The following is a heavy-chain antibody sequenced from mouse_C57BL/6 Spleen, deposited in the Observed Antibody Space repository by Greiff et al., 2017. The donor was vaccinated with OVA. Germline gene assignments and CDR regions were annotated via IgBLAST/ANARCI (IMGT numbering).Heavy chain of an antibody. D-gene: IGHD1-1*01. CDR1: GFTFSSYG. J-gene: IGHJ3*01. CDR2: ISSGGSYT. Sequence: EVQVVESGGDLVKPGGSLKLSCAASGFTFSSYGMSWVRQTPDKRLEWVATISSGGSYTYYPDSVKGRFTISRDNAKNTLYLQMSSLKSEDTAMYYCARQGYGSTPAWFAYWGQGTLVTVSA. V-gene: IGHV5-6*01. CDR3: ARQGYGSTPAWFAY.